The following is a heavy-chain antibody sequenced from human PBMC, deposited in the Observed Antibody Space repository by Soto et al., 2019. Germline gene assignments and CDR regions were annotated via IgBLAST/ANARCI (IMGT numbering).Heavy chain of an antibody. Sequence: PGGSLRLSCAASGFTFSDYYISWIRQAPGKGLEWISYISSNSVYIKYADSVKGRFTISRDNAKNSVYLQMNSLRAEDTAVYYCARIGPYCGGDCYPDFDFWGLGTPVTVSS. D-gene: IGHD2-21*02. J-gene: IGHJ4*02. V-gene: IGHV3-11*06. CDR2: ISSNSVYI. CDR3: ARIGPYCGGDCYPDFDF. CDR1: GFTFSDYY.